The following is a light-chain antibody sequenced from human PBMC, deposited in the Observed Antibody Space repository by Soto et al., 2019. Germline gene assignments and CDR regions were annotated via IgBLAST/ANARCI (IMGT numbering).Light chain of an antibody. CDR2: EVS. J-gene: IGLJ1*01. CDR1: SSDVGGYHY. Sequence: QSVLTQPPSASGSPGQSVTISCTGTSSDVGGYHYVSWYQQHPGKAPKLMIYEVSKRPSGVPDRFSGSKSGNTASLTVSGLQAEDEADYYCSSYAGSNNWNFGTGTKLTVL. CDR3: SSYAGSNNWN. V-gene: IGLV2-8*01.